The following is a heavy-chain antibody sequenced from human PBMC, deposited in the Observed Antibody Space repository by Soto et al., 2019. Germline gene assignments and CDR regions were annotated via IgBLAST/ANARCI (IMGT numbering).Heavy chain of an antibody. D-gene: IGHD1-7*01. CDR1: GGSISRYY. Sequence: SETLSPTCTVSGGSISRYYWSWIRQTAGKALERIGRTYTSGSTNYNPSLKSRVTMSVDTSKNQSSLNLRSVTAADTAVYYCARVGRPELRGTLRTDTSLDWFDHWGQGKMVT. V-gene: IGHV4-4*07. J-gene: IGHJ5*02. CDR3: ARVGRPELRGTLRTDTSLDWFDH. CDR2: TYTSGST.